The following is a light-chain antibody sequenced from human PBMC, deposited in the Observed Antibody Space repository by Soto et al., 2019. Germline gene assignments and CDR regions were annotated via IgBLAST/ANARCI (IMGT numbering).Light chain of an antibody. Sequence: QSALTQPASVSGSPGQSITISCTGTSSDIGFYDYVSWYQHHSGKAPKLIIYEVNNRPSGVSNRFSGSKSVNTASLTISGLQAEDEADYYCSSHSSSSAYYVFGTGNKVTVL. CDR2: EVN. V-gene: IGLV2-14*01. CDR3: SSHSSSSAYYV. J-gene: IGLJ1*01. CDR1: SSDIGFYDY.